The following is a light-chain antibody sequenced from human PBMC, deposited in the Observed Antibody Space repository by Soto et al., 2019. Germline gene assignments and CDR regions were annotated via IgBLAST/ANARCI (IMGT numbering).Light chain of an antibody. CDR1: ESVSTF. V-gene: IGKV3-11*01. J-gene: IGKJ1*01. Sequence: EIVLTQSPATLSLSPGGRATLSCRASESVSTFLAWYQQKPGQAPRLLIYEASSRATGIPARFSGGGSGTVFTLTISRLEPEDFAVYYCQQRSNWPRTFGQGTKVDI. CDR2: EAS. CDR3: QQRSNWPRT.